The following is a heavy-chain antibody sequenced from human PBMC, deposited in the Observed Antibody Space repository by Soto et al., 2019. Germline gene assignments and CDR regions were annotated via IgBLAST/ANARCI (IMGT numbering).Heavy chain of an antibody. CDR2: VYIAGAA. CDR3: AREDIEAEAGAASYCFDY. J-gene: IGHJ4*02. V-gene: IGHV4-4*07. CDR1: GDSISNNY. Sequence: QVQLQESGPGLVKPSETLSLTCSVSGDSISNNYWIWIRQPARKGLEWVGGVYIAGAANYNPSLTGRDPMLDDMSKSQLAVQQSSVTAADTSVYYCAREDIEAEAGAASYCFDYRGQGTLGTVSA. D-gene: IGHD6-19*01.